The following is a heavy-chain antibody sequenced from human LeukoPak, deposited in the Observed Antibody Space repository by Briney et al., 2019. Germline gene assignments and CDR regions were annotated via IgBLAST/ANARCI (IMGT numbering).Heavy chain of an antibody. CDR2: INHSGST. CDR1: GGSFSGYY. J-gene: IGHJ3*02. D-gene: IGHD4-17*01. Sequence: SETLSLTCAVYGGSFSGYYWSWIRQPPGKGLEWIGKINHSGSTNYNPSLKSRVTISVDTSKNQFSLRLSSVTAADTAVYYCAGVSSTVTTYAPGAFDIWGQGTMVSVSS. CDR3: AGVSSTVTTYAPGAFDI. V-gene: IGHV4-34*01.